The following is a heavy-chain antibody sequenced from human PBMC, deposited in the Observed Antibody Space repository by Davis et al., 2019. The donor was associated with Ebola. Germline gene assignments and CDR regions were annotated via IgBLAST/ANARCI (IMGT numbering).Heavy chain of an antibody. Sequence: GESLKISCTASGFTFGDYAMSWFRQAPGKGLEWVGFIRSKAYGGTTEYAASVKGRFTISRDDSKSIAYLQMNSLKTEDTAVYYCSRGESSGWFYWGQGTLVTVSS. CDR2: IRSKAYGGTT. V-gene: IGHV3-49*03. CDR1: GFTFGDYA. CDR3: SRGESSGWFY. J-gene: IGHJ4*02. D-gene: IGHD6-19*01.